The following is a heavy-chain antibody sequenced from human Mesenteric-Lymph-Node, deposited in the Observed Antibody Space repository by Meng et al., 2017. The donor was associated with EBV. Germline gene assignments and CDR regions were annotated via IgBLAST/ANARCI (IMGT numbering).Heavy chain of an antibody. CDR3: ARSGSSGRIDY. Sequence: QADLTQSGPRLVKPSKTLSLTCAISGDSVSSNIAAWNWTRQAQSIGLEWLGRTYYRSKWYNCYAVSVKSRITTNPDTSKNKFSLQLNSVTPEYTAMYYCARSGSSGRIDYWGQGTLVTVSS. CDR1: GDSVSSNIAA. CDR2: TYYRSKWYN. V-gene: IGHV6-1*01. D-gene: IGHD6-19*01. J-gene: IGHJ4*02.